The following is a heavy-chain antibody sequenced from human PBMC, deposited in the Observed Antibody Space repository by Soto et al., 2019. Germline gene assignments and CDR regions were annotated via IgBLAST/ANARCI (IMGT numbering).Heavy chain of an antibody. V-gene: IGHV3-23*01. Sequence: HPGGSLRLSCAASGFTFSSYAMSWVRQAPGKGLEWVSAISGSGGSTYYADSVKGRFTISRDNSKNTLYLQMNSLRAEDTAVYYCAKDGAVWYDYVWGAFDIWGQGTMVT. CDR2: ISGSGGST. D-gene: IGHD3-16*01. CDR3: AKDGAVWYDYVWGAFDI. J-gene: IGHJ3*02. CDR1: GFTFSSYA.